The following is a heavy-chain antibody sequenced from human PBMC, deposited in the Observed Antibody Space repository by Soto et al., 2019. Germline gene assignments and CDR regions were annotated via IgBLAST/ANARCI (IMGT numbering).Heavy chain of an antibody. CDR3: ARDSNAGDYYYFYGMDV. CDR1: GFTFSVLA. V-gene: IGHV3-30-3*01. Sequence: QVQLVESGGGVVQPGRSLRLSCAASGFTFSVLAMHWVRQAPGKGLEWVAVISYDGSSKHYVDSVKGRFTISRDNSKNTLYLQMNSLRAEDTAMYYCARDSNAGDYYYFYGMDVWGQGTTVTVSS. CDR2: ISYDGSSK. D-gene: IGHD3-10*01. J-gene: IGHJ6*02.